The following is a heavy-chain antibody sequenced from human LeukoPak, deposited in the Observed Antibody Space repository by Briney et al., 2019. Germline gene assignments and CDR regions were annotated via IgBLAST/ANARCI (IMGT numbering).Heavy chain of an antibody. CDR3: ARGPRVDTAMAYYYYYGMDV. CDR2: INHSGST. CDR1: GGSFSGYY. Sequence: SETLSLTCAVYGGSFSGYYRSWIRQPPGKGLECIGEINHSGSTNYNPSLKSRVTISVDTSKNQFSLKLSSVTAADTAVYYCARGPRVDTAMAYYYYYGMDVWGQGTTVTVSS. J-gene: IGHJ6*02. D-gene: IGHD5-18*01. V-gene: IGHV4-34*01.